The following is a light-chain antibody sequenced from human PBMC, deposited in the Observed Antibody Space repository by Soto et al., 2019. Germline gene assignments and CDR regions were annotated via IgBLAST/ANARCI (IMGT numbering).Light chain of an antibody. Sequence: DIQMTQSPPTLSASVGDRVTITCRASQSIRHYLAWYQQMPGKAPKLLIYGASTLQSGVPSRFSGSGSGTGFTLTISSLQPDDFGTYFCQHHNSYSQTFGKGNKLDIK. CDR2: GAS. CDR1: QSIRHY. J-gene: IGKJ1*01. CDR3: QHHNSYSQT. V-gene: IGKV1-5*01.